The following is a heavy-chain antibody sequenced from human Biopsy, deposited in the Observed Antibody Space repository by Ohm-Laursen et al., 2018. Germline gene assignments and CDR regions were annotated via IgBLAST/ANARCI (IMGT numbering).Heavy chain of an antibody. CDR1: GGYISHYY. CDR2: IYITGET. Sequence: SDTLSLTCTVSGGYISHYYWTWIRQPAGQGLEWIGRIYITGETDYNPSLKSRVTMSVDSSKKQFPLKLKSVTAADTAIYYCARAPPLIRGVVESWFDPWGQGILVTVSS. J-gene: IGHJ5*02. V-gene: IGHV4-4*07. CDR3: ARAPPLIRGVVESWFDP. D-gene: IGHD3-10*01.